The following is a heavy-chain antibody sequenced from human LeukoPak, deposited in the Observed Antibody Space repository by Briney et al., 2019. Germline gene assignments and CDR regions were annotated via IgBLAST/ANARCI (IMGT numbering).Heavy chain of an antibody. CDR2: INPKNGGT. CDR3: ARDSRVTNGDY. D-gene: IGHD3-10*01. V-gene: IGHV1-2*02. Sequence: ASVKVSCKASGYTFTGYYMHWVRQAPGQGLEWMGLINPKNGGTSYAQKFQGRVTMTRDTSFTTAYMELSSLRSDDTAVYYCARDSRVTNGDYWGQGTLVTVSS. J-gene: IGHJ4*02. CDR1: GYTFTGYY.